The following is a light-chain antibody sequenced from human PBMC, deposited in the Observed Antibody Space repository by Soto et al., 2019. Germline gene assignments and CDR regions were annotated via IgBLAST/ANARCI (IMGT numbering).Light chain of an antibody. J-gene: IGKJ4*01. CDR3: QQTYSTPLT. V-gene: IGKV1-39*01. CDR2: GAS. CDR1: PNIINY. Sequence: EIQMTQSPSSLSASVGDRVTITCRASPNIINYLNWYQHKPGKALELLIYGASNLQTGAPSRFSGSGSGTDFTLTISSLQPADSATYYCQQTYSTPLTFGGGTKVEI.